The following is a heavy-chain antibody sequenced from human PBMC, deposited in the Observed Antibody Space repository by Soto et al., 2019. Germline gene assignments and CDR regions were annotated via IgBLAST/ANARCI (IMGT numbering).Heavy chain of an antibody. V-gene: IGHV5-51*01. J-gene: IGHJ4*02. D-gene: IGHD6-6*01. CDR1: GYSFTSYW. CDR3: ARQPPEIAATGDY. Sequence: GESLKISCKGSGYSFTSYWIGWVRQMPGKGLEWMGIIYPGDSDTRYSPPFQGQGCISAAKSISTAYLQWSSLKASDTAMYYCARQPPEIAATGDYWGQGTLVTVSS. CDR2: IYPGDSDT.